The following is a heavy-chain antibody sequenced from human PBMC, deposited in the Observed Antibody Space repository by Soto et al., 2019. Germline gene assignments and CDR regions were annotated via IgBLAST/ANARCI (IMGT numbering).Heavy chain of an antibody. Sequence: ASVNVSCKASGYTFTSYAMHWVRQAPGQRLEWMGWINAGNGNTKYSQKFQGRVTITRDTSASTAYMELSSLRSEDTAVYHCARVTRWFAFDYWGQGTLVTVSS. V-gene: IGHV1-3*01. CDR3: ARVTRWFAFDY. D-gene: IGHD3-10*01. CDR2: INAGNGNT. CDR1: GYTFTSYA. J-gene: IGHJ4*02.